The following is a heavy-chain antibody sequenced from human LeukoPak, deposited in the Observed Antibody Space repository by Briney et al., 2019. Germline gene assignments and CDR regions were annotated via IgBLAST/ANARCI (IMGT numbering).Heavy chain of an antibody. CDR2: SNSNGETT. D-gene: IGHD5-18*01. CDR1: GFTFSSYE. CDR3: ARQLGYSYGYAFDY. V-gene: IGHV3-48*03. J-gene: IGHJ4*02. Sequence: GGSLRLSCAASGFTFSSYEVSWVRQAPGKGLEWLSYSNSNGETTYFADSVKGRFTISRDNAKNSLYMQMNSLRAEDTAVYYCARQLGYSYGYAFDYGVQGTLVTVSS.